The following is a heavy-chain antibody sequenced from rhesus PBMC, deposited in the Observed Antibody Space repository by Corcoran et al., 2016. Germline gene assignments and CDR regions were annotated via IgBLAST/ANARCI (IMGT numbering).Heavy chain of an antibody. CDR3: ARSQGVAAALDY. D-gene: IGHD6-43*01. CDR1: GGFISGFY. V-gene: IGHV4-165*02. J-gene: IGHJ4*01. Sequence: QVQLQESGPGLVKPSETLSLTYAVSGGFISGFYWNWIRQPPGKGLEWLGYIGGSRGITTSNPSLNSRVSISTDTSKSHFSLKLRSVAAADTAMYYGARSQGVAAALDYWGQGVLGTVSS. CDR2: IGGSRGIT.